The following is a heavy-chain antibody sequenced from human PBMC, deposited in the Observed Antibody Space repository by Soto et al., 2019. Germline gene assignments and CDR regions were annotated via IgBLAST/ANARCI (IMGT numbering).Heavy chain of an antibody. D-gene: IGHD2-15*01. V-gene: IGHV3-30-3*01. J-gene: IGHJ6*02. Sequence: PGGSLRLSCAASGFTFSSYAMHWVRQAPGKGLEWVAVISYDGSNKYYADSVKGRFTISRDNSKNTLYLQMNSLRAEDTAVYYCAREVAAPSDYYYGLDVWGQGTTVTVSS. CDR1: GFTFSSYA. CDR3: AREVAAPSDYYYGLDV. CDR2: ISYDGSNK.